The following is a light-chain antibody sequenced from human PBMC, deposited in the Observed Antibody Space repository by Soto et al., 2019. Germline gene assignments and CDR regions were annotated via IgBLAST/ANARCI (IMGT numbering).Light chain of an antibody. CDR3: SSFTRSKPDV. CDR1: SSDVGAYNY. V-gene: IGLV2-14*03. J-gene: IGLJ1*01. Sequence: QSALTQPASVSGSPGQSITISCTGTSSDVGAYNYVSWYQQHPGKVPKLMIYDVSDRPSGVSNRFSGSKSGNTAPLTISGLQAEDEADYYSSSFTRSKPDVFGTGTQLTVL. CDR2: DVS.